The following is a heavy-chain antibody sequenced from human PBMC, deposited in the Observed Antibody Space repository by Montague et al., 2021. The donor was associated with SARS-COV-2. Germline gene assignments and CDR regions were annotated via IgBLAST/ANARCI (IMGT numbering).Heavy chain of an antibody. V-gene: IGHV6-1*01. CDR3: ASGWTLFD. J-gene: IGHJ4*02. CDR1: GDSVSRIAAT. D-gene: IGHD6-19*01. Sequence: CAISGDSVSRIAATWNWIRQFPQARLERLGRPYFRYECHTDYAVSVEGRLAIDADTSKNQFSLQLHSVTPDDSAVYYCASGWTLFDWGQGTLVTVSS. CDR2: PYFRYECHT.